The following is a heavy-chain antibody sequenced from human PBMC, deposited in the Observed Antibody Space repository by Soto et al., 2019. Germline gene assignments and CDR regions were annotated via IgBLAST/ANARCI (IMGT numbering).Heavy chain of an antibody. CDR1: GYTFTSYY. J-gene: IGHJ6*02. Sequence: ASVKVSCKASGYTFTSYYMHWVRQAPGQGLEWMGIINPSGGSTSYAQKFQGRVTMTRDTSTSTVYMELSSLRSEDTAVYYCARGDSSGYPHYYYYGMDVWGQGTTVTVSS. D-gene: IGHD3-22*01. CDR2: INPSGGST. CDR3: ARGDSSGYPHYYYYGMDV. V-gene: IGHV1-46*01.